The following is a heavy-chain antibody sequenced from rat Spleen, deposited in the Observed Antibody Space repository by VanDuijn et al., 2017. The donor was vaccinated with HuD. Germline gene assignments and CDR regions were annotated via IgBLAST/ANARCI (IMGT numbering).Heavy chain of an antibody. V-gene: IGHV5-29*01. D-gene: IGHD1-12*02. Sequence: EVQLVESGGGLVQPGRSLKLSCAASGFTFSNYGMAWVRQAPTKGLEWVATISYDGSSTYYRDSVKGRFTISRDNAKSTLYLQMDSLRSEDTATYYCARQTPGPIGYDGSYYWYFDFWGQGVMVTVSS. CDR3: ARQTPGPIGYDGSYYWYFDF. CDR1: GFTFSNYG. J-gene: IGHJ2*01. CDR2: ISYDGSST.